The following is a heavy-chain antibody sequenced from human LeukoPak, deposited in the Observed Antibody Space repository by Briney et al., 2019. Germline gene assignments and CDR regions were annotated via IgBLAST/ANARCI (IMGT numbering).Heavy chain of an antibody. J-gene: IGHJ4*02. CDR2: MNPNSGNT. CDR1: GYTFTSYD. CDR3: ARDFDYGDYSVSGY. V-gene: IGHV1-8*01. Sequence: ASVKVSCKASGYTFTSYDINWVRQATGQGLEWMGWMNPNSGNTGYAQKFQGRVTMTRDTSISTAYMELSRLRSDDTAVYYCARDFDYGDYSVSGYWGQGTLVTVSS. D-gene: IGHD4-17*01.